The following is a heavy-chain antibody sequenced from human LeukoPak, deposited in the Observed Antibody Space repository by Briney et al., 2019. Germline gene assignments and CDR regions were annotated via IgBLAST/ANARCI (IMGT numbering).Heavy chain of an antibody. CDR1: GFTFSDHY. D-gene: IGHD1-26*01. CDR3: ARGVGSGSRLRAGDY. Sequence: GGSLRLSCAASGFTFSDHYMDWVRQAPGKGLEWVGRIRSKAQSYTTEYAASVKGRLTISRDDSKNSLYLQMNSLRAEDTAVYYCARGVGSGSRLRAGDYWGQGTLVTVSS. V-gene: IGHV3-72*01. J-gene: IGHJ4*02. CDR2: IRSKAQSYTT.